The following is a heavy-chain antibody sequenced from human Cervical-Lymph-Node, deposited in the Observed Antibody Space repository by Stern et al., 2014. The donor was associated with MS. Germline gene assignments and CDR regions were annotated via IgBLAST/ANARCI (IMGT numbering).Heavy chain of an antibody. V-gene: IGHV1-69*01. CDR1: GGTFSSYA. D-gene: IGHD2-2*01. Sequence: VQLVESGAEVKKPGSSGKVSCKASGGTFSSYAISWVRQAPGQGLEWMGGIIPIFGTANYAQKFQGRVTITADESTSTAYMELSSLRSEDTAVYYCARGYCSSTSCSRGMDVWGQGTTVTVSS. J-gene: IGHJ6*02. CDR2: IIPIFGTA. CDR3: ARGYCSSTSCSRGMDV.